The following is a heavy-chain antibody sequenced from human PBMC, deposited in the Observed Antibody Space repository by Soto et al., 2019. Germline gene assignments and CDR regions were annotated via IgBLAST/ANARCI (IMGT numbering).Heavy chain of an antibody. CDR3: ARDSSGYYYSDAFDI. CDR2: IYYSGST. V-gene: IGHV4-31*03. J-gene: IGHJ3*02. D-gene: IGHD3-22*01. CDR1: GGSISSGGYY. Sequence: QVQLQESGPGLVKPSQTLSLTCTVSGGSISSGGYYWSWIRQHPGKGLEWIGYIYYSGSTYYNPSLKSRVTISVYTSKNQFSLKLSSVTAADTAVYYCARDSSGYYYSDAFDIWGQGTMVTVSS.